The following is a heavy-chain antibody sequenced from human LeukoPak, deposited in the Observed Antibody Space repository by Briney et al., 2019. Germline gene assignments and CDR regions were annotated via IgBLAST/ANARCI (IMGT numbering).Heavy chain of an antibody. Sequence: SETLSLTCTVSGGFISRSSYYWGWIRQPPGKGLEWIGEIYHSGSTNYNPSLKSRVTISVDKSKNQFSLKLSSVTAADTAVYYCARGITMVRGSRSWYPVPSADYFDYWGQGTLVTVSS. CDR2: IYHSGST. CDR3: ARGITMVRGSRSWYPVPSADYFDY. V-gene: IGHV4-39*07. D-gene: IGHD3-10*01. J-gene: IGHJ4*02. CDR1: GGFISRSSYY.